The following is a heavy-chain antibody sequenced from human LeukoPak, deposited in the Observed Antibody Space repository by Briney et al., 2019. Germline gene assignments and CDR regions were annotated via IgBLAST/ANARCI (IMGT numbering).Heavy chain of an antibody. CDR2: IYSGGST. Sequence: GGSLRLSCAASGFTVSSNYMSWVRQAPGKGLEWVSVIYSGGSTYYADSVKGRFTISRDNSKNTLYLQMNSLRAEDTAVYYCARPATIFERDAFDIWGQGTMVTVSS. V-gene: IGHV3-53*01. J-gene: IGHJ3*02. D-gene: IGHD3-3*01. CDR3: ARPATIFERDAFDI. CDR1: GFTVSSNY.